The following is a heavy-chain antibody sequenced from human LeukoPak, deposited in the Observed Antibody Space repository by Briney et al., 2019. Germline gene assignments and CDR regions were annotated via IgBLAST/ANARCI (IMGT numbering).Heavy chain of an antibody. Sequence: GGSLRLSCAASGLTFSSNWMHWVRQAPGKGLVWVSRINSDGSITDYADSVKGRFTISRDNAKNTLYVQMNSLRVEDTAVYYCSRGYYGSFDIWGQGTMVTVSS. CDR3: SRGYYGSFDI. D-gene: IGHD3-10*01. V-gene: IGHV3-74*01. J-gene: IGHJ3*02. CDR2: INSDGSIT. CDR1: GLTFSSNW.